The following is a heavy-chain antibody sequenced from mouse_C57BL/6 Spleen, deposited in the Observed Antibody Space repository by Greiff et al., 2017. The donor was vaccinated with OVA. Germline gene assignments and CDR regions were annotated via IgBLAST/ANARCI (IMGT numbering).Heavy chain of an antibody. J-gene: IGHJ2*01. CDR1: GFTFSDYG. D-gene: IGHD1-1*01. V-gene: IGHV5-17*01. Sequence: EVHLVESGGGLVKPGGSLKLSCAASGFTFSDYGMHWVRQAPEQGLEWVAYISSGSSTIYYADTVKGRFTITRDNAKNTLFLQMTSLRSEDTAMYYCARPTVVATGVDYWGQGTTLTVSS. CDR3: ARPTVVATGVDY. CDR2: ISSGSSTI.